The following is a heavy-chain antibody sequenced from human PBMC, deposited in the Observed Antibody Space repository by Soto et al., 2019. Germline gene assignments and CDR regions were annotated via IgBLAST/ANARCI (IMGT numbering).Heavy chain of an antibody. CDR3: ARVPRHRYECDN. CDR1: DFSVSSDGSY. CDR2: VYYTGST. J-gene: IGHJ4*02. V-gene: IGHV4-61*08. D-gene: IGHD2-2*01. Sequence: QVQLQESGPGLVKPSETLSLSCTVSDFSVSSDGSYWSWIRQPPGKGLEWIGYVYYTGSTNYNPSLKSRVTISVDTSKNQFTLKLRSVTAADTAVYYCARVPRHRYECDNWGQGAMVTVSS.